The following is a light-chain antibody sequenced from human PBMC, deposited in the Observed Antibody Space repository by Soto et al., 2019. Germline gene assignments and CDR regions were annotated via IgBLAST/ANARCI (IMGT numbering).Light chain of an antibody. Sequence: QSVLAQPASVSGSPGQSITISCTGTSSDVGSYNLVSWYQQHPGKAPKLMIYEGSKRPSGVSNRFSGSKSGNTASLTISGLHAKEEADYYCCSYAGSSTFGFGTGTKVTVL. CDR1: SSDVGSYNL. CDR2: EGS. J-gene: IGLJ1*01. V-gene: IGLV2-23*03. CDR3: CSYAGSSTFG.